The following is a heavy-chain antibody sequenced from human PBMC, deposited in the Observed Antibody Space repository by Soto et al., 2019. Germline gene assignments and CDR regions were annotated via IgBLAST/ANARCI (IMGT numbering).Heavy chain of an antibody. V-gene: IGHV4-34*01. J-gene: IGHJ4*02. CDR1: GGSFSGYY. CDR3: ARENPTPTLEGYCTNGVCYSFIDY. Sequence: QVQLQQWGAGLLKPSETLSLTCAVYGGSFSGYYWSWIRQPPGKGLEWIGEINHSGSTNYNPSLKSRVPISVDTSKNQFSLKLSSVTAADTAVYYCARENPTPTLEGYCTNGVCYSFIDYWGQGTLVTVSS. D-gene: IGHD2-8*01. CDR2: INHSGST.